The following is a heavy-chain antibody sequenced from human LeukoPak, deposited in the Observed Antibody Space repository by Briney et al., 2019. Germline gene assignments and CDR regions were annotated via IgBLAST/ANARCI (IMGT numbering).Heavy chain of an antibody. J-gene: IGHJ3*02. CDR1: GGSISSYY. V-gene: IGHV4-59*01. D-gene: IGHD5-18*01. CDR2: IYYSGST. CDR3: ARDPGPSIQLWLRPFSYDI. Sequence: WETLSLSCTVSGGSISSYYWSWIRQPPGKGLEWIGYIYYSGSTNYNPSLKSRVTISVDTSKNQFSLKLSSVTAADTTVYHSARDPGPSIQLWLRPFSYDIWGQGTIVTVSS.